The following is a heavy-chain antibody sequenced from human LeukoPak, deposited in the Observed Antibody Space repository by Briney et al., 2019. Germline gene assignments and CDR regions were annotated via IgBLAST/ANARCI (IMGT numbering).Heavy chain of an antibody. Sequence: PGGSLRLSCAASGFTFSSYWMSWVRQAPGKGLEWVANIKQDGSEKYYVDSVKGRFTISRDNAKNSLYLQMNSLRAEDTAVYYCARDERFLEWLHHYYYHYMDVWGKGTTVTVSS. CDR2: IKQDGSEK. D-gene: IGHD3-3*01. CDR3: ARDERFLEWLHHYYYHYMDV. V-gene: IGHV3-7*01. CDR1: GFTFSSYW. J-gene: IGHJ6*03.